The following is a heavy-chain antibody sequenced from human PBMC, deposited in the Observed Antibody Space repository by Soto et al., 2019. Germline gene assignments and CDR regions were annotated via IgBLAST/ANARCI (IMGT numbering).Heavy chain of an antibody. Sequence: VGSLRLSGAASGFTFSNYAMTWVSQAPGKGLEWVSGLNGSGGSTSSADSVKGRFAISRDNSKNTLYLQMNSLRDGDTAVYYCARGFSAGKGSPPDYWGQGTLVTVSS. V-gene: IGHV3-23*01. J-gene: IGHJ4*02. CDR1: GFTFSNYA. CDR3: ARGFSAGKGSPPDY. D-gene: IGHD3-10*01. CDR2: LNGSGGST.